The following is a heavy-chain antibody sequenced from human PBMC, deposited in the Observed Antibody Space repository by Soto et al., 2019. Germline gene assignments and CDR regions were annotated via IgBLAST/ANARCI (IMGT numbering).Heavy chain of an antibody. D-gene: IGHD5-18*01. Sequence: EVQLVESGGGLVKPGGSLRLSCVASGFTFSSYTMNWVRQAPGKGLEWVSSISGSDTYIYYADSVKGRFTISRDNADNSLFLQMHSLRTEDLAVYYCARELHNCYGMYGWGHGTTVTVSS. CDR3: ARELHNCYGMYG. J-gene: IGHJ6*02. V-gene: IGHV3-21*01. CDR2: ISGSDTYI. CDR1: GFTFSSYT.